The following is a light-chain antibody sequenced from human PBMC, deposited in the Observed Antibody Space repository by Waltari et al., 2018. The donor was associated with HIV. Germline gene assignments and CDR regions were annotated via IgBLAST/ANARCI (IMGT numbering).Light chain of an antibody. J-gene: IGLJ2*01. V-gene: IGLV1-44*01. CDR2: NNN. Sequence: QSVLPQPPSASGTLGQRVTISCSGSSSNIGSNTVHWSQQLPGTAPKLLIYNNNPRPSGVPDRFSGSKSGTSAALAISGLQSEDEADYYCAAWDDSLDGVIFGGGTKLTVL. CDR3: AAWDDSLDGVI. CDR1: SSNIGSNT.